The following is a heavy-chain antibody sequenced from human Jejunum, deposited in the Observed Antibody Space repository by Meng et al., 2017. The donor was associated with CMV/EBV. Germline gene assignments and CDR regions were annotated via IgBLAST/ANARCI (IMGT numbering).Heavy chain of an antibody. Sequence: TASGGTFSSYAISWVRQAPGQGLEWMGGIIPIFGPANYAQVFQGRVTITTDESTSTAYMELSSLRYEDTAVYYCAGGKWELLSLDYWGQGTLVTVSS. CDR3: AGGKWELLSLDY. CDR1: GGTFSSYA. D-gene: IGHD1-26*01. CDR2: IIPIFGPA. J-gene: IGHJ4*02. V-gene: IGHV1-69*05.